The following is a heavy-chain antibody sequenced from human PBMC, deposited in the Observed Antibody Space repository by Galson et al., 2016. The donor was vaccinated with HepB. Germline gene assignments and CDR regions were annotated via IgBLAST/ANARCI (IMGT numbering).Heavy chain of an antibody. J-gene: IGHJ3*02. CDR2: INHSGST. CDR1: GGSFSGYY. CDR3: ARPALRYLDSVSHNPGENAFHI. Sequence: SETLSLTCAVYGGSFSGYYWSWIRQPPGKGLEWIGEINHSGSTNYNPSLKSRVTISVDTSKNQFSLKLTSVTAADTAVYYCARPALRYLDSVSHNPGENAFHIWGQGTMVTVSS. V-gene: IGHV4-34*01. D-gene: IGHD3-9*01.